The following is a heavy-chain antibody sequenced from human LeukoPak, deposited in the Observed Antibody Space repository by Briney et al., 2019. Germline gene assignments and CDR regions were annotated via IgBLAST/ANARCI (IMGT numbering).Heavy chain of an antibody. Sequence: SVKVSCKASGYTFTSYYMHWVRQAPGQGLEWMGIINPSGGNTGYAQKFQGRVTITRNTSISTAYMELSSLRSEDTAVYYCARVDDAFDIWGQGTMVTVSS. J-gene: IGHJ3*02. CDR2: INPSGGNT. V-gene: IGHV1-46*01. CDR3: ARVDDAFDI. CDR1: GYTFTSYY.